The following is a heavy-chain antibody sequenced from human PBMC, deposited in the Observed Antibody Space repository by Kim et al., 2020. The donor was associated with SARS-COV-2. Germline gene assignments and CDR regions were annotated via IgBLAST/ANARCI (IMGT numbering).Heavy chain of an antibody. CDR1: GGSISSSSYY. Sequence: SETLSLTCTVSGGSISSSSYYWGWIRQPPGKGLEWIGSIYYSGSTYYNPSLKSRVTISVDTSKNQFSLKLSSVTAADTAVYYCARGKAPASGLDAFDIWGQGTMVTVSS. CDR2: IYYSGST. CDR3: ARGKAPASGLDAFDI. V-gene: IGHV4-39*07. D-gene: IGHD5-12*01. J-gene: IGHJ3*02.